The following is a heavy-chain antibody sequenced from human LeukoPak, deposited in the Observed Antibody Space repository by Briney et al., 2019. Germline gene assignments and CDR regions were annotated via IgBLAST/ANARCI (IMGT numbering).Heavy chain of an antibody. Sequence: GGSLRLSCAASGLTFSSYSMNWVRQAPGKGLEWFSSISSSGSYIYYADSMKGRFTISRDNAKNSLYLQMNSLRAEDTAVYYCARDYGQQLALDYWGQGTLVTVSS. J-gene: IGHJ4*02. D-gene: IGHD6-13*01. V-gene: IGHV3-21*01. CDR3: ARDYGQQLALDY. CDR2: ISSSGSYI. CDR1: GLTFSSYS.